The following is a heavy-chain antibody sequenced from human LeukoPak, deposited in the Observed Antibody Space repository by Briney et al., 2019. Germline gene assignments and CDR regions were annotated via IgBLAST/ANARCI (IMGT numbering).Heavy chain of an antibody. CDR1: GGSFSGYY. V-gene: IGHV4-34*01. CDR2: INHSGST. Sequence: SETLSLNCAVYGGSFSGYYWSWIRQPPGKGLEWIGEINHSGSTNYNLSLKSRVTISVDTSKNQFSLKLSSVTAADTAVYYCARIGGIVLFDPWGQGTLVTVSS. CDR3: ARIGGIVLFDP. D-gene: IGHD2-15*01. J-gene: IGHJ5*02.